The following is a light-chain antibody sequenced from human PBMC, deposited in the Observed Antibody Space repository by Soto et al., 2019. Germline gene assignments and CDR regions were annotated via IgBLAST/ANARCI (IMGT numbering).Light chain of an antibody. Sequence: DIQMTQSPSSLSAYIGDRVSFTCQASQDISKFLNWYQQKPGQPPKLLIYWASARESGVPDRFSGRGSGTDFTRTISSLQAEDVEVDDCQQYYRITRTFGQGTKVDIK. V-gene: IGKV4-1*01. CDR3: QQYYRITRT. CDR2: WAS. J-gene: IGKJ1*01. CDR1: QDISKF.